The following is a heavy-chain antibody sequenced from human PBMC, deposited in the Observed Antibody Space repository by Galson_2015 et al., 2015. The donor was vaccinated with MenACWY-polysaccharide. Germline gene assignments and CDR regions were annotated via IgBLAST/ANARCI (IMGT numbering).Heavy chain of an antibody. CDR2: ISGSGGST. D-gene: IGHD6-13*01. Sequence: SLRLSCAASGFMFSSYAMSWVRQAPGKGLEWVSGISGSGGSTYYRESVKGRFTISRDNSKNTLCLQMNSLRAEDTAVYYCAKDQYSSSWYGWHYWGQGTLVTVSS. CDR1: GFMFSSYA. CDR3: AKDQYSSSWYGWHY. V-gene: IGHV3-23*01. J-gene: IGHJ4*02.